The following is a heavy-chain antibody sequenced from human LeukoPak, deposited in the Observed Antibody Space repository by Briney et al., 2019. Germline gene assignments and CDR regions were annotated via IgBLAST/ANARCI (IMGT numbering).Heavy chain of an antibody. CDR2: MNPNRDNT. V-gene: IGHV1-8*01. Sequence: ASVKLSCKASVYTFTIYDINCVRHATGQGLEWMGCMNPNRDNTGYAQKFQGRVTMTRNTSISTVHMELSSLRCEDTAVYYCARVGYYYDSSGYYSSNDAFDIWGQGTMVTVSS. CDR3: ARVGYYYDSSGYYSSNDAFDI. J-gene: IGHJ3*02. D-gene: IGHD3-22*01. CDR1: VYTFTIYD.